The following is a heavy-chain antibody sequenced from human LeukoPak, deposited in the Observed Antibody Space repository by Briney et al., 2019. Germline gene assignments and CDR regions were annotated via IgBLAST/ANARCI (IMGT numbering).Heavy chain of an antibody. D-gene: IGHD6-19*01. CDR2: ISYDGSNK. Sequence: GRSLRLSCAASGFTFSSYGMHWVRQAPGKGLEWVAVISYDGSNKYYADSVKGRFTISRDNSKNTLYLQMNSLRAEDTAVYYCAKDQEEQWLYYYYGMDVWGQGTTVTVSS. CDR3: AKDQEEQWLYYYYGMDV. CDR1: GFTFSSYG. V-gene: IGHV3-30*18. J-gene: IGHJ6*02.